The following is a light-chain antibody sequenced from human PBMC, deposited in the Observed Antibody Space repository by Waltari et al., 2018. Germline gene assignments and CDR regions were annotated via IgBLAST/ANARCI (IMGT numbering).Light chain of an antibody. J-gene: IGKJ2*02. CDR3: QQYGSSPCT. Sequence: DIVFTQSPATLSVSPGGRATLSCRANESVSSDYLAWYQQKRGQAPMLLIYGASIRATGVPERFSGSGSGTDFTLTISRLEPEDFAVYFCQQYGSSPCTFGQGTTLEI. CDR1: ESVSSDY. CDR2: GAS. V-gene: IGKV3-20*01.